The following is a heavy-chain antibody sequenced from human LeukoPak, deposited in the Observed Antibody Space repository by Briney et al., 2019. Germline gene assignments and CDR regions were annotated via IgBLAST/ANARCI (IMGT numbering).Heavy chain of an antibody. D-gene: IGHD5-12*01. Sequence: ASVKGSCKASGGTFSSYAISWVRQAPGQGLEWMGRIIPILGIANYAQKFQGRVTITADKSTSTAYMELSSLRSEDTAVYYCARDMVATDFDYWGQGTLVTVSS. V-gene: IGHV1-69*04. CDR3: ARDMVATDFDY. J-gene: IGHJ4*02. CDR1: GGTFSSYA. CDR2: IIPILGIA.